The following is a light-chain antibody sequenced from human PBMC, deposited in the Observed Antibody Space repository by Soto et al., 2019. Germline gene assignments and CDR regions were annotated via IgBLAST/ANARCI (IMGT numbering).Light chain of an antibody. CDR3: QKANSFPFT. CDR2: AAS. CDR1: QHISTY. V-gene: IGKV1-12*01. Sequence: DIQMTPSPGSVPASVGDGVSIICREGQHISTYLAWYQQKPGEAPKLLISAASSLGSGVPSRFSGSGSGTDFTLTISSLQPEDFATYYCQKANSFPFTCGGGNTGDIK. J-gene: IGKJ4*01.